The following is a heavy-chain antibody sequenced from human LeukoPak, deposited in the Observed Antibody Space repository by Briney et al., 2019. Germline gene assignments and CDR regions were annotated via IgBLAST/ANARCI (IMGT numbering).Heavy chain of an antibody. CDR3: ARDFHYYGMDV. CDR2: IYYSGST. Sequence: TLSLTCTVSGGSISSGGYYWSWIRQHPGKGLEWIGYIYYSGSTYYNPSLKSRVTISVDTSKNQFSLKLSSVTAADTAVCYCARDFHYYGMDVWGQGTTVTVSS. J-gene: IGHJ6*02. V-gene: IGHV4-31*03. CDR1: GGSISSGGYY.